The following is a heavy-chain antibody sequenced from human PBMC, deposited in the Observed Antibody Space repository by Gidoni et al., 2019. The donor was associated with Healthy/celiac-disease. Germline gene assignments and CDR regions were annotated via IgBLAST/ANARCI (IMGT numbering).Heavy chain of an antibody. D-gene: IGHD6-13*01. CDR1: GFTFSSYS. V-gene: IGHV3-21*01. J-gene: IGHJ2*01. Sequence: EVQLVESGGGLVKPGGSLRLSCAASGFTFSSYSMNWVRQAPGKGLEWVSSISSSSSYKYYADSVKGRFTISRDNAKNSLYLQMNSLRAEDTAVYYCARPYHPVAAAAAYWYFDLWGRGTLVTVSS. CDR2: ISSSSSYK. CDR3: ARPYHPVAAAAAYWYFDL.